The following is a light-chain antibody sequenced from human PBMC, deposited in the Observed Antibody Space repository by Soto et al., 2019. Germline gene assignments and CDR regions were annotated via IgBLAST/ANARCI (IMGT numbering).Light chain of an antibody. CDR1: SSDVGGYNY. CDR2: DVS. J-gene: IGLJ1*01. V-gene: IGLV2-14*01. CDR3: SSYTSSSILYV. Sequence: HSALTQPASGTGSPGQSITISCTGTSSDVGGYNYVSWYQQHPGKAPKLMIYDVSNRPSGVSNRFSGSKSGNTASLAISGLQAEDEADYYCSSYTSSSILYVFGTGTKVTVL.